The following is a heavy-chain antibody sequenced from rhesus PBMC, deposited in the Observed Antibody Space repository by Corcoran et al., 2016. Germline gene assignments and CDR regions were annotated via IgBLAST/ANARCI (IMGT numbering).Heavy chain of an antibody. CDR1: GGSFSSYW. V-gene: IGHV4-80*01. CDR2: INGNSGST. CDR3: ARDILYSSGWSDFDY. Sequence: QVQLQESGPGLVKPSETLSLTCAVSGGSFSSYWWSWIRQPPGKRLEWIGEINGNSGSTNYNHSLKSRVTSSKDASKNQFSLKLSSVTAADTAVYYCARDILYSSGWSDFDYWGQGVLVTVSS. J-gene: IGHJ4*01. D-gene: IGHD6S26*01.